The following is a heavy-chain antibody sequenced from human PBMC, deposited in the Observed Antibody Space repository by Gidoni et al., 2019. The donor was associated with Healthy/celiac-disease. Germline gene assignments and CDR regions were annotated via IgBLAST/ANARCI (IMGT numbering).Heavy chain of an antibody. J-gene: IGHJ4*02. Sequence: QVQLVESGGGVVQPGRSLRLSCAASGFTFSSYAMHWVRQAPGKGLEWVAVRSYDGSNKYYADSVKGRFTISRDNSKNTLYLQMNSLRAEDTAVYYCARWATVTTEGFDYWGQGTLVTVSS. CDR1: GFTFSSYA. CDR2: RSYDGSNK. CDR3: ARWATVTTEGFDY. V-gene: IGHV3-30-3*01. D-gene: IGHD4-17*01.